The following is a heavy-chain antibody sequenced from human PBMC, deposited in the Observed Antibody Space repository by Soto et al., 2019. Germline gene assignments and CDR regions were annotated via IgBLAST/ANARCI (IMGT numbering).Heavy chain of an antibody. J-gene: IGHJ6*02. CDR2: IIPIFGTA. V-gene: IGHV1-69*12. CDR3: ARDKSIAVAGTKNYYYYYGMDV. Sequence: QVQLVQSGAEVKKPGSSVKVSCKASGGTFSSYAISWVRQAPGQGLEWMGGIIPIFGTANYAQKFQGRDTITADESTSTAYMELSSLRSEDTAVYYCARDKSIAVAGTKNYYYYYGMDVWGQGTTVTVSS. CDR1: GGTFSSYA. D-gene: IGHD6-19*01.